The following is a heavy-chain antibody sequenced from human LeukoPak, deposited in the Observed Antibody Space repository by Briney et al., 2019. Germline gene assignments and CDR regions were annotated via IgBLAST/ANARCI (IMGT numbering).Heavy chain of an antibody. J-gene: IGHJ4*02. CDR1: GYSISSDYY. Sequence: PSETLSLTCTVSGYSISSDYYWGWIRQPPGKGLEWIGSIYHSGSTYYNPSLKSRVTISVDTSKNHPSLKLSSVTAADTALYFCARDDATSGYYPYWGQGTLVTVSS. CDR2: IYHSGST. V-gene: IGHV4-38-2*02. CDR3: ARDDATSGYYPY. D-gene: IGHD3-22*01.